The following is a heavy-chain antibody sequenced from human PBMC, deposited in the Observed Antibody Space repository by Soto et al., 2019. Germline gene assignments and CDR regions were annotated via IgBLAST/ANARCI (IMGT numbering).Heavy chain of an antibody. V-gene: IGHV1-69*01. CDR2: TIPFILTP. CDR3: AGGDHSTSLGGMDV. CDR1: GGSFNSYA. D-gene: IGHD6-6*01. Sequence: QVQMVQSGAELKKPGSSVKVSCKTSGGSFNSYAINWVRQAPGQGLEWLGGTIPFILTPNYAQQFQGRVTITADEPTSTGYLGLSSLRSDATAVYYCAGGDHSTSLGGMDVWGQGTTVIVSS. J-gene: IGHJ6*02.